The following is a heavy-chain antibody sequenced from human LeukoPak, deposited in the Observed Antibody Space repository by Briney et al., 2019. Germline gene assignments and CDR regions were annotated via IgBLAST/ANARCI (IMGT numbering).Heavy chain of an antibody. V-gene: IGHV4-34*01. J-gene: IGHJ4*02. CDR1: GGSFSGYY. CDR3: ARRRIAARPRGYYFDY. CDR2: INHSGST. Sequence: PSETLSLTCAVYGGSFSGYYWSWIRQPPGKGLEWIGEINHSGSTNYNPSLKSRVTISVDTSKNQFSLKLSSVTAADTAVYYCARRRIAARPRGYYFDYWGQGTLVTVSS. D-gene: IGHD6-6*01.